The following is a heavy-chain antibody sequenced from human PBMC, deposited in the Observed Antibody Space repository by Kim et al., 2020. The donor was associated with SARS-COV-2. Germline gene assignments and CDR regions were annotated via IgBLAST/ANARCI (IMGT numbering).Heavy chain of an antibody. CDR3: ARDIERVYNWFDP. CDR1: GFTFSDYS. CDR2: ISSRSAYI. D-gene: IGHD2-8*01. Sequence: GGSLRLSCAASGFTFSDYSMNWVRQAPGKGLEWVSSISSRSAYIYYADSVKGRFTISRDNAKNSLYLQMNSLRAEDTAVYYCARDIERVYNWFDPWGLGTLVIVSS. V-gene: IGHV3-21*06. J-gene: IGHJ5*02.